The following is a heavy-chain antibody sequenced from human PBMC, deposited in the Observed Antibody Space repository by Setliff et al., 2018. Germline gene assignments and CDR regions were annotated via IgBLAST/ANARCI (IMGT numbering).Heavy chain of an antibody. V-gene: IGHV4-39*01. J-gene: IGHJ3*02. CDR2: IKYSGST. D-gene: IGHD2-15*01. CDR3: ARLPGYCNGGNCYGYYTFDI. CDR1: GDSISSRSYY. Sequence: SETLSLTCSVSGDSISSRSYYWGWIRQPPGKGLEWIGSIKYSGSTYYSPSLKSRVIVSVDTSKNQFTLKLSSVTAADTAVYYCARLPGYCNGGNCYGYYTFDIWGQGTMVTVSS.